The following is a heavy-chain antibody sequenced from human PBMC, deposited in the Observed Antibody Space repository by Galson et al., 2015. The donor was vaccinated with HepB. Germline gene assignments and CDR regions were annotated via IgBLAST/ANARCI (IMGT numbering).Heavy chain of an antibody. J-gene: IGHJ4*02. CDR1: GFTFSSYA. CDR2: ISGSGGST. V-gene: IGHV3-23*01. CDR3: AKDQGGSYSYYFDY. Sequence: LRLSCAASGFTFSSYAMSWVRQAPGKGLEWVSAISGSGGSTYYADSVKGRFTISRDNSKNTLYLQMNSLRAEDTAVYYCAKDQGGSYSYYFDYWGRGTLVTVSS. D-gene: IGHD1-26*01.